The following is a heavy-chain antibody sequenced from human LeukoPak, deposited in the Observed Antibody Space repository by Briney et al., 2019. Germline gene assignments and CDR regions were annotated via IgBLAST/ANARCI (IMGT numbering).Heavy chain of an antibody. CDR2: ISSSSSYI. D-gene: IGHD1-26*01. J-gene: IGHJ4*02. V-gene: IGHV3-21*01. Sequence: PGGSLRLSCAASGFTFSSYSMNWVRQAPGKGLEWVSSISSSSSYIYYADSVKGRFTISRDNAKNSLYLQMNSLRAEDTAVYYCARDLESVGWELPSGFDYWGQGTLVTVSS. CDR3: ARDLESVGWELPSGFDY. CDR1: GFTFSSYS.